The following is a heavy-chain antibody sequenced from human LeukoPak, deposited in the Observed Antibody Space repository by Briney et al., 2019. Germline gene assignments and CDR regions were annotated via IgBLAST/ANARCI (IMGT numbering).Heavy chain of an antibody. D-gene: IGHD1-26*01. CDR3: ARLALQEVGATQTYYLDY. Sequence: SETLSLTCTVSGYSISSGYYWGWIRQPPGKGLEWIGSIYHSGSTYYKPSLKSRVTISLDTSKIQFSLKLSSVTAADTAVYYCARLALQEVGATQTYYLDYWGQGTLVTVSS. J-gene: IGHJ4*02. CDR2: IYHSGST. V-gene: IGHV4-38-2*02. CDR1: GYSISSGYY.